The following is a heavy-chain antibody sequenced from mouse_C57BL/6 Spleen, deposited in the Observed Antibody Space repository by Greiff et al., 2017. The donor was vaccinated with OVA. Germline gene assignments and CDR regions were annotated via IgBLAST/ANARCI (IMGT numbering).Heavy chain of an antibody. CDR2: ISAGGSYT. Sequence: DVKLVESGGGLVKPGGSLKLSCAASGFTFSSYAMSWVRQTPEKRLEWVATISAGGSYTYYPDNVKGRFTFSRDNAKNNPYLQMSHLKSEDTAMYYCARATGTGYFDDWGKGTTLTVSS. D-gene: IGHD4-1*01. V-gene: IGHV5-4*03. CDR1: GFTFSSYA. CDR3: ARATGTGYFDD. J-gene: IGHJ2*01.